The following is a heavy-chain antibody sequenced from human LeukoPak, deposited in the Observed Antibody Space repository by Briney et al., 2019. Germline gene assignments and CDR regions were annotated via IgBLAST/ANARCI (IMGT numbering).Heavy chain of an antibody. J-gene: IGHJ4*02. V-gene: IGHV4-4*07. D-gene: IGHD5-24*01. CDR1: GGAISSYC. CDR2: IYTRGST. Sequence: PSETLSLTCSVSGGAISSYCWNWIRLPAGKGLEWIGCIYTRGSTIHNPSIKSRVTMSVDTAKNQFSLRLNSVTAADTAVYYCARRSREMSTIFDYWGQGTLVTVSS. CDR3: ARRSREMSTIFDY.